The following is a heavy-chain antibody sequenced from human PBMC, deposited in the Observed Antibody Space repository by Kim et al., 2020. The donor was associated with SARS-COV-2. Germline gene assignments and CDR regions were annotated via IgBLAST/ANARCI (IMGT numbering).Heavy chain of an antibody. CDR3: ARPFQDQLQEDAGDYY. CDR1: GGSISSSSYY. CDR2: IYYSGST. Sequence: SETLSLTCTVSGGSISSSSYYWGWIRQPPGKGLEWIGSIYYSGSTYYNPSLKSRVTISVDTSKNQFSRKLSSVTAADTAVYYCARPFQDQLQEDAGDYY. V-gene: IGHV4-39*01. D-gene: IGHD2-2*01. J-gene: IGHJ6*01.